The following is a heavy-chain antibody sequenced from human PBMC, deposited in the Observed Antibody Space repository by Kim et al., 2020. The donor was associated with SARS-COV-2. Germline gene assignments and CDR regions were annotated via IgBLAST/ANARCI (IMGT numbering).Heavy chain of an antibody. J-gene: IGHJ4*02. CDR3: AGGTLWELVLGY. D-gene: IGHD1-26*01. V-gene: IGHV1-46*01. Sequence: SHAQKFQGRVTMTRDTSTSTVYMELSSLRSEDTAVYYCAGGTLWELVLGYWGQGTLLTVSS.